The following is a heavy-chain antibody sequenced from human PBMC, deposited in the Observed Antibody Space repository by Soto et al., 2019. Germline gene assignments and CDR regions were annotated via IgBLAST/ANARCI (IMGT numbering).Heavy chain of an antibody. J-gene: IGHJ6*02. Sequence: ASVKVSCKAAGYTFTTYGISWVRQAPGQGLEWMGWISGYNGHTKYAQKFQGRVTMTTDTSTSTVYMDLRSLRSDDAAVYYCAREGEMPYYYYGLDVWGQGTTVTVSS. CDR1: GYTFTTYG. CDR2: ISGYNGHT. CDR3: AREGEMPYYYYGLDV. D-gene: IGHD3-16*01. V-gene: IGHV1-18*01.